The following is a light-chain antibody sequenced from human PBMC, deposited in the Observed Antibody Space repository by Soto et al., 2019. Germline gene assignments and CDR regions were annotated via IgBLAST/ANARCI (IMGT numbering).Light chain of an antibody. CDR2: AAS. CDR3: QQYNSYSPT. V-gene: IGKV1-5*01. Sequence: DIQMTQSPSSLSASVGDIVTITFRASQSISSYLNWYQQKPGKAPKLLIYAASSLQSGVPSRFSGSGSETEFTLTISGLQPGDSATYYCQQYNSYSPTFGQGTKVDIK. CDR1: QSISSY. J-gene: IGKJ1*01.